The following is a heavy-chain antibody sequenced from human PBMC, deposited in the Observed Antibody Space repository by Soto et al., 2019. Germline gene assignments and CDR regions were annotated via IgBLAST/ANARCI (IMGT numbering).Heavy chain of an antibody. D-gene: IGHD5-12*01. Sequence: ASVKVSCKASGYTFTSYGISWVRQAPGQGLEWMGWISAYNGNTNYAQKLQGRVTMTTDTSTSTAYMELRSLRSDDTAVYYCARANSRGYSGYDTPVPLEISYYYGMDVWGQGTTVTVSS. CDR1: GYTFTSYG. V-gene: IGHV1-18*01. J-gene: IGHJ6*02. CDR3: ARANSRGYSGYDTPVPLEISYYYGMDV. CDR2: ISAYNGNT.